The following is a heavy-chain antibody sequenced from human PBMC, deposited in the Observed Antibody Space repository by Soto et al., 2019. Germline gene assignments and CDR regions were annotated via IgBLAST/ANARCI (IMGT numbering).Heavy chain of an antibody. J-gene: IGHJ6*02. CDR1: GDSVSSNSAA. Sequence: PSQTLSLTCAISGDSVSSNSAAWNWIRQSPSRGLEWLGRTYYRSKWYNDYAVSVKSRITINPDTSKNQFSLQLNSVTPEDTAVYYCARDGVSGGVRGVPVGMDVWGQGTTVTVSS. V-gene: IGHV6-1*01. D-gene: IGHD3-10*01. CDR3: ARDGVSGGVRGVPVGMDV. CDR2: TYYRSKWYN.